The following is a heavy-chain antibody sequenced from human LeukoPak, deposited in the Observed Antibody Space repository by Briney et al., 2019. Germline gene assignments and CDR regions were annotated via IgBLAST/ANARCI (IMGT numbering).Heavy chain of an antibody. J-gene: IGHJ4*02. D-gene: IGHD2-21*01. CDR3: ASEAFCAGQTCHLQRVAS. CDR2: IDTNTGDT. Sequence: ASVKVSCKASGYTFTAYYMHWVRQAPGQGLEWMGWIDTNTGDTKYAQKFQGRLTITRDTSTGTAYMELRSLISGDTAVYYCASEAFCAGQTCHLQRVASWGPGTLLTVSS. CDR1: GYTFTAYY. V-gene: IGHV1-2*02.